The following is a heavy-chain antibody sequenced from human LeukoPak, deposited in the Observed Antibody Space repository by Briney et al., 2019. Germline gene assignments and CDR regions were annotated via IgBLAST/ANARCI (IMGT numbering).Heavy chain of an antibody. J-gene: IGHJ6*03. CDR1: GGSIKTYY. CDR2: MSYSGTS. V-gene: IGHV4-59*08. Sequence: SETLSLTCTVSGGSIKTYYWSWSRQSPGKGLEWIGSMSYSGTSNYIPSLKSRVSMTIDISKNHFSLKLTSVTTADTALYFCAAGSRPYYFYYMAVWGTGTTVTVSS. CDR3: AAGSRPYYFYYMAV.